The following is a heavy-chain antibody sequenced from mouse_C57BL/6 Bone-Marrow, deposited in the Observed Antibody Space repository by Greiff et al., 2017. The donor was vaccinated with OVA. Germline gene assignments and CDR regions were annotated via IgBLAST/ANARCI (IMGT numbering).Heavy chain of an antibody. CDR1: GYTFTSYW. CDR3: ARRYYGSSCYFDV. CDR2: IYPGSGST. D-gene: IGHD1-1*01. V-gene: IGHV1-55*01. J-gene: IGHJ1*03. Sequence: QVQLQQPGAELVKPGASVKMSCKDSGYTFTSYWITWVKQRPGQGLEWIGDIYPGSGSTNYNEKFKSKATLTVDTSSSTAYMQLSSLTSEDSAVYYCARRYYGSSCYFDVWGTGTTVTVSS.